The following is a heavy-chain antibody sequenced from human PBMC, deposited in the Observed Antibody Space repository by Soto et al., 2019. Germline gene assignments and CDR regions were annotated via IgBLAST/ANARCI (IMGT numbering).Heavy chain of an antibody. J-gene: IGHJ6*02. CDR2: IYSSGST. Sequence: QVQLQESGPGLVKPSQTLSLTCTVSGGSISSGGYYWSWIRQHPGKGMEWIGYIYSSGSTNYNPSLKSRVTISVDTSKNQFSLKLSSVTAADTAVYYCARDGRMVRGVWGMDVWGQGTTVTVSS. V-gene: IGHV4-31*03. CDR3: ARDGRMVRGVWGMDV. D-gene: IGHD3-10*01. CDR1: GGSISSGGYY.